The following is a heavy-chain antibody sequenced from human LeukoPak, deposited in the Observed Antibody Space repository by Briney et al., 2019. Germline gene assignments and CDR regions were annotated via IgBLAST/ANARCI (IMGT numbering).Heavy chain of an antibody. CDR1: GFTVSSNY. J-gene: IGHJ4*02. CDR3: ARESRPTPNYFDY. D-gene: IGHD2-15*01. CDR2: IYSGGST. V-gene: IGHV3-53*01. Sequence: GGSLRLSCAASGFTVSSNYMSWVRQAPGKGLEWVSVIYSGGSTYYADSVKGRFTISRDNAKNSLYLQMNSLRVEDTAVYYCARESRPTPNYFDYWGQGTLVTVSS.